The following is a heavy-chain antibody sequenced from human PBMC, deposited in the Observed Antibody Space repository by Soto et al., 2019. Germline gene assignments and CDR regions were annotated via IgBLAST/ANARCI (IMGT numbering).Heavy chain of an antibody. CDR3: GADPSSSWYINNGFDP. Sequence: SVKVSCKASGFTFTSSAVQWVRQARGQRLEWIGWIVVGSGNTNYAQKFQERVTITRDMSTSTAYMELSSLRSEDTAVYYCGADPSSSWYINNGFDPWGQGTLVTVSS. D-gene: IGHD6-13*01. V-gene: IGHV1-58*01. CDR1: GFTFTSSA. CDR2: IVVGSGNT. J-gene: IGHJ5*02.